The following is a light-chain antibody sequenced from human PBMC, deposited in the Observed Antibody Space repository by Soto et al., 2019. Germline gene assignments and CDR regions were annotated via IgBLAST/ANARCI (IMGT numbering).Light chain of an antibody. CDR1: QSVSSSY. CDR3: QQYDSSPLT. V-gene: IGKV3-20*01. CDR2: GAS. J-gene: IGKJ1*01. Sequence: EIVLTQSPGTLSLSPGERATLSCRASQSVSSSYLAWYQQKPGQAPRLLIYGASSRATGIPDRFSGSGSGTDFTLTISRQEPEDFAVYYCQQYDSSPLTFGQGTKVEIK.